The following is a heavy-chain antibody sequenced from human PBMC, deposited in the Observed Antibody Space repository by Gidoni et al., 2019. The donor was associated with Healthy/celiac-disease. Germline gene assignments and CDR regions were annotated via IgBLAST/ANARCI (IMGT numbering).Heavy chain of an antibody. Sequence: EVQLVESGGGLVQPGRSLRLSCAASGFTFDDYAMHWVRQAPGKGLEWVSGISWNSGSIGYADSVKGRFTISRDNAKNSLYLQMNSLRAEDTALYYCANSRFLEWSPDYWGQGTLVTVSS. V-gene: IGHV3-9*01. CDR1: GFTFDDYA. D-gene: IGHD3-3*01. CDR2: ISWNSGSI. CDR3: ANSRFLEWSPDY. J-gene: IGHJ4*02.